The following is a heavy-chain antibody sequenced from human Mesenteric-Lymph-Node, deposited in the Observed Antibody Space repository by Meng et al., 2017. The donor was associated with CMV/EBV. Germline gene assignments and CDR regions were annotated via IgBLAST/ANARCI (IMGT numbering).Heavy chain of an antibody. CDR2: IKQDGSEK. D-gene: IGHD1-26*01. CDR3: ARGSDRAFDY. Sequence: GGSLRLSCAASRFTFSTYWMSWVRQAPGKGLEWVANIKQDGSEKYYVDSVKGRFTISRDNAKNSLYLQMNSLRAEDTAVYYCARGSDRAFDYWGQGTLVTVSS. J-gene: IGHJ4*02. V-gene: IGHV3-7*01. CDR1: RFTFSTYW.